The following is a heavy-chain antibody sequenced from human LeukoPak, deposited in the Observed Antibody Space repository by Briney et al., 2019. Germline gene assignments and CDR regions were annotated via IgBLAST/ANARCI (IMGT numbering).Heavy chain of an antibody. Sequence: GESLKISCQASGYTFTNSWIGWVRQKPGKGLEWMGIIWPGGSDTRYSPSFQGQVTISADKSITTAYLQWSSLKASDTAMYYCARPVTGVSPSGAIDFWGQGTQVTVSS. D-gene: IGHD1-26*01. V-gene: IGHV5-51*01. CDR1: GYTFTNSW. J-gene: IGHJ4*02. CDR3: ARPVTGVSPSGAIDF. CDR2: IWPGGSDT.